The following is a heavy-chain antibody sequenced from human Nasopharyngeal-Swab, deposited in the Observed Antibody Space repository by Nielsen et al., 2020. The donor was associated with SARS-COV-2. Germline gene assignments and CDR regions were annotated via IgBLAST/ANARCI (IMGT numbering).Heavy chain of an antibody. Sequence: GESLKISCAASGFTFSRYWMHWVRQVPGKGLVWVSRIDTDGSTTDHADSVKGRFTISRDNSKNTVYLQMNNLRAEDTAVYYCAKGRVPVADVWGQGTLVAVSS. CDR3: AKGRVPVADV. J-gene: IGHJ4*02. V-gene: IGHV3-74*01. CDR1: GFTFSRYW. D-gene: IGHD6-19*01. CDR2: IDTDGSTT.